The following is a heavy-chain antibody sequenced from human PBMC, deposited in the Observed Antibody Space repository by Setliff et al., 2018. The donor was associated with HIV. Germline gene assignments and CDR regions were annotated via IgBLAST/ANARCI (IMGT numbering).Heavy chain of an antibody. CDR2: MYYTGST. J-gene: IGHJ4*02. Sequence: PSETLSLTCTVSGGSTDSGSYYWAWIRQPPGKGLEWIGSMYYTGSTYYNPSLKSRVTISIDTSKNQFSLMPNPVTAADTAMYYCARDGGSSGWYFVLGYSDYWGPGTLVTVSS. V-gene: IGHV4-39*02. D-gene: IGHD6-19*01. CDR1: GGSTDSGSYY. CDR3: ARDGGSSGWYFVLGYSDY.